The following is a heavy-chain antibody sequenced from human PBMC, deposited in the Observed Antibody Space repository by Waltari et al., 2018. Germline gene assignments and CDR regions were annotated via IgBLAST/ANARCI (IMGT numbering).Heavy chain of an antibody. V-gene: IGHV4-38-2*01. Sequence: QVQLQESGPGLVKPSETLSLTCAVSGYSISSGYYWGWIRQPPGKGLEWIGSIYHSGSTYYNPSLKSRVTISVDTSKNQFSRKLSSVTAADTAVYYCARAANGISNYNWVDPWGQGTLVTVSS. D-gene: IGHD2-8*01. J-gene: IGHJ5*02. CDR1: GYSISSGYY. CDR3: ARAANGISNYNWVDP. CDR2: IYHSGST.